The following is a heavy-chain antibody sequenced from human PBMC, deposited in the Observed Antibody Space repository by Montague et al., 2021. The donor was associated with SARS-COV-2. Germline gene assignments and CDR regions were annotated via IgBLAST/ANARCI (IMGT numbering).Heavy chain of an antibody. D-gene: IGHD3-3*01. CDR3: ARDRGINDFWSGPYFDY. J-gene: IGHJ4*02. V-gene: IGHV3-21*01. CDR2: ISSSSSYI. Sequence: SLRLSRAASGFTFSSYSMNWVRQAPGKGLEWVSSISSSSSYIYSADSVKGRFTISRDNAKNSLYLQMNSLRAEDTAVYYCARDRGINDFWSGPYFDYWGQGTLVTVSS. CDR1: GFTFSSYS.